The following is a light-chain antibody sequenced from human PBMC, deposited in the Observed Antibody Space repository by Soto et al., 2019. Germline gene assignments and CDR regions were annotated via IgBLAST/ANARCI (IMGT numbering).Light chain of an antibody. V-gene: IGKV3-15*01. Sequence: EIVMTQSPATLSASPGERATLSCRASQRVSSNLAWYQQKPGQAPRLLIYDASTTATGIPARFSGSGSGTEFTLTISSLQSEDFAIYYCQQHNNWPLTFGGGTKVEIK. CDR3: QQHNNWPLT. CDR1: QRVSSN. CDR2: DAS. J-gene: IGKJ4*01.